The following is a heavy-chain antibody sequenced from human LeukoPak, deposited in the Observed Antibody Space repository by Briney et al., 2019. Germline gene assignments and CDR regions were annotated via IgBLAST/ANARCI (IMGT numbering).Heavy chain of an antibody. V-gene: IGHV4-39*07. Sequence: SETLSLTCTVSGGSISSRSYYWSWIRQPPGKGLEWIGEINHSGSTNYNPSLKSRVTISVDTSKNQFSLKLSSVTAADTAVYYCARGFTGGGSWGQGTLVTVSS. CDR1: GGSISSRSYY. CDR3: ARGFTGGGS. D-gene: IGHD3-16*01. CDR2: INHSGST. J-gene: IGHJ5*02.